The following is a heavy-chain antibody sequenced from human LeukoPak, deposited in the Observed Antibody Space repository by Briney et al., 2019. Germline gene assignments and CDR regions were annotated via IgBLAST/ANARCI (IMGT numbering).Heavy chain of an antibody. J-gene: IGHJ6*02. D-gene: IGHD1-7*01. CDR2: ISNDGSN. CDR3: AKVPSRTTSAGHYGMDV. CDR1: GFTFSNYG. V-gene: IGHV3-30*18. Sequence: GRSLRLSCAASGFTFSNYGMHWVRQAPGKGLEWVAVISNDGSNNYADSVKGRSTISRDNSKNTLYLQMNSLRAEDTAVYYCAKVPSRTTSAGHYGMDVWGQGTTVTVSS.